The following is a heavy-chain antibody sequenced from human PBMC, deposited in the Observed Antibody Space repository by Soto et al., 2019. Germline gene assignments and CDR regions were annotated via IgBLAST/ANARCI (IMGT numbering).Heavy chain of an antibody. CDR2: ISYDGSSK. Sequence: QEKLVESGGGVVQPGRSLRLSCAASGFTFSAYGMHWFRQAPGKGLEWVTVISYDGSSKYYADSVKGRFIVSRDNSKNTLYLQMNSLRPEDTAVYYCAKVTFSGDYYYSYGMDVWGQGTTVTVSS. V-gene: IGHV3-30*18. J-gene: IGHJ6*02. D-gene: IGHD1-26*01. CDR3: AKVTFSGDYYYSYGMDV. CDR1: GFTFSAYG.